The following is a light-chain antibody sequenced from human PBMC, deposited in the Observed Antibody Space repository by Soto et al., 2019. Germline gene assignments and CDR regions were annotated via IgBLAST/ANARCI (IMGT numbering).Light chain of an antibody. Sequence: DIQMTQSPSSLSASVGDRVTITCRASQSISTYLTWYQQSPGKAPKLLIHGASSLQSGVPSRFSGSGSGTDFTLTINNLQPTDFATYFCQQTYSTPRTFGQGTKVDIK. J-gene: IGKJ1*01. CDR2: GAS. CDR1: QSISTY. V-gene: IGKV1-39*01. CDR3: QQTYSTPRT.